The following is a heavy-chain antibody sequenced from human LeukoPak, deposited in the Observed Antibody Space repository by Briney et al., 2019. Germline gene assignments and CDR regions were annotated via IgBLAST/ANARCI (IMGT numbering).Heavy chain of an antibody. CDR1: GYTFTSDY. V-gene: IGHV1-46*01. CDR3: ARAKIYYYDSSGPVDY. J-gene: IGHJ4*02. CDR2: INPSGGST. D-gene: IGHD3-22*01. Sequence: ASVKVSCEASGYTFTSDYMYWVRQAPGQGLEWMGIINPSGGSTSYAQKFQGRVTMTRDTSTSTVYMELSSLRSEDTAVYYCARAKIYYYDSSGPVDYWGQGTLVTVSS.